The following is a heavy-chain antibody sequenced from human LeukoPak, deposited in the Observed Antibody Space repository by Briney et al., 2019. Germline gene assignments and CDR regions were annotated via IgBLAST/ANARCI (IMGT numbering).Heavy chain of an antibody. V-gene: IGHV3-66*01. J-gene: IGHJ4*02. Sequence: GGSLRLSCAASGFTFSSCAMNWVRQAPGKGLEWVSIIYRGGDSYYADSVRGRFTISRDNSINTLYLQMNSLRAEDTAVYYCARGYCSGGSCYARYWGQGTLVTVSS. D-gene: IGHD2-15*01. CDR1: GFTFSSCA. CDR3: ARGYCSGGSCYARY. CDR2: IYRGGDS.